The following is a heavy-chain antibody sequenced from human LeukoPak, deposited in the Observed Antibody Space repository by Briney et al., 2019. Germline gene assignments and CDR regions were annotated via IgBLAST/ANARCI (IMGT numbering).Heavy chain of an antibody. V-gene: IGHV4-59*12. D-gene: IGHD4-17*01. CDR1: GASISDYY. CDR2: IYYSGST. Sequence: PSETLSLTCTVSGASISDYYWNWIRQPPGKGLEWIGYIYYSGSTNYNPSLKSRVTISVDTSKNQFSLKLSSVTAADTAVYYCARLAYGANYIDYWGQGTLVTVSS. CDR3: ARLAYGANYIDY. J-gene: IGHJ4*02.